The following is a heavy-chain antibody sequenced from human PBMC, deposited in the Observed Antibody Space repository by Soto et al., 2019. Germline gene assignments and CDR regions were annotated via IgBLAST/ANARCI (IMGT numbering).Heavy chain of an antibody. V-gene: IGHV3-48*03. CDR2: ISPSGSTI. J-gene: IGHJ4*02. CDR1: GFTFSSYE. D-gene: IGHD2-15*01. Sequence: GAPRLSCAASGFTFSSYEMNWVRQAPGKGLEWVAYISPSGSTIYYADSVKGRFTISGDNAKNSLYLQMNSLRAEDTAVYYCARDIPSLGRLDYWGQGTLVTVSS. CDR3: ARDIPSLGRLDY.